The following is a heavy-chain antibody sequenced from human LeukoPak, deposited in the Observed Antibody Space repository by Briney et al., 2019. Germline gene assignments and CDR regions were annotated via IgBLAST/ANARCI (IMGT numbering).Heavy chain of an antibody. CDR3: ARLDYGSGSYYDDY. D-gene: IGHD3-10*01. J-gene: IGHJ4*02. Sequence: GSLRLSCSASGFTFSSYGMHWVRQAPGKGLEYVSVISSNGGSTYHADSVKGRFTISRDNSKNTLYLQMSSLGAEDTAVYYCARLDYGSGSYYDDYWGQGTLVTVSS. CDR1: GFTFSSYG. CDR2: ISSNGGST. V-gene: IGHV3-64D*06.